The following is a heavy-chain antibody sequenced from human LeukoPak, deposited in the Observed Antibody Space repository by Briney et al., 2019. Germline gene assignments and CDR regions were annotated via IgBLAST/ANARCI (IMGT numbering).Heavy chain of an antibody. CDR2: ISYDGSNK. V-gene: IGHV3-33*05. CDR1: GFTFSSYG. Sequence: PGGSLRLSCAASGFTFSSYGMHWVRQAPGKGLEWVAVISYDGSNKYYADSVKGRFTISRDNSKNTLYLQMNSLRAEDTAVYYCAKSQAVPTGVFDYWGQGTLVTVSS. D-gene: IGHD6-19*01. CDR3: AKSQAVPTGVFDY. J-gene: IGHJ4*02.